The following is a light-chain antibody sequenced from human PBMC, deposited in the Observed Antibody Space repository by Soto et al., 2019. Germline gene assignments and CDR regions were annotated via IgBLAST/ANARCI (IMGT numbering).Light chain of an antibody. CDR3: QHYNSYSEA. Sequence: DIQMTQSPSTLSASVGDRVTITCRASQSISSWLAWYQQIPGKAPKLLIYKASTLKSGVPSRFSGSGSGTEFTLTISSLQPDDFATYYCQHYNSYSEAFRQGTRWIS. V-gene: IGKV1-5*03. CDR1: QSISSW. CDR2: KAS. J-gene: IGKJ1*01.